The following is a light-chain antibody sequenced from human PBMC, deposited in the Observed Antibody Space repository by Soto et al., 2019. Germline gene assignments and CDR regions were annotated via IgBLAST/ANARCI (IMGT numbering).Light chain of an antibody. CDR2: DAS. V-gene: IGKV1-33*01. CDR1: QDIKNY. Sequence: DIQMTRSPSSLSASVGDRVTITCQASQDIKNYLNWYQQKPGKAPNLLIYDASNLKTGVPSRFSGSGSGTHFTFTISSLQPEDVATYYCQQYDHLPPLSFGGGTKVEIK. J-gene: IGKJ4*01. CDR3: QQYDHLPPLS.